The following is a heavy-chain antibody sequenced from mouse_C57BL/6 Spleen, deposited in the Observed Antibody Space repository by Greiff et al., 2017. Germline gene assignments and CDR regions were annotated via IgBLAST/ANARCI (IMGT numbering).Heavy chain of an antibody. Sequence: QVQLQQSGPGLVAPSQCLSITCTVSGFSLTSYGVDWVRQPPGKGLEWLGVIWGGGSPNYHSALMSKLCISKDNSKSQVFLKMNSLQSDDTAMYYYSKREANWPFAYWGNGTLVTVAA. CDR2: IWGGGSP. CDR3: SKREANWPFAY. J-gene: IGHJ3*01. V-gene: IGHV2-9*01. CDR1: GFSLTSYG. D-gene: IGHD4-1*01.